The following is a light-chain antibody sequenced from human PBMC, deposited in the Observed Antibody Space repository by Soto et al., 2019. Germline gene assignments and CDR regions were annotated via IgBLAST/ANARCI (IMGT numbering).Light chain of an antibody. J-gene: IGKJ4*01. CDR1: QSVFSS. V-gene: IGKV3-15*01. Sequence: EIVMTQSPATLSVSPGERATLSCRASQSVFSSLAWYQQKPGQAPSLLIYGASTRATGTPARFSGSGSGTEFTLTISSLQSEDFAVYYCQQYIRWPLTFGGGTKVDIK. CDR2: GAS. CDR3: QQYIRWPLT.